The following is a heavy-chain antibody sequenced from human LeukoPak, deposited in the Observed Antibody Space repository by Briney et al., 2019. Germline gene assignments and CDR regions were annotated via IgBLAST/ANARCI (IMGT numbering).Heavy chain of an antibody. J-gene: IGHJ4*02. CDR1: GGSISSYY. V-gene: IGHV4-59*01. Sequence: NPSETLSLTCTVSGGSISSYYWSWIRQPPGKGLEWIGYIYYSGSTNYNPSLKSRVTISVDTSKNQFSLKLSSVTAADTAVYYCARVSYNWNYLDYWGQGTLVTVSS. CDR3: ARVSYNWNYLDY. CDR2: IYYSGST. D-gene: IGHD1-7*01.